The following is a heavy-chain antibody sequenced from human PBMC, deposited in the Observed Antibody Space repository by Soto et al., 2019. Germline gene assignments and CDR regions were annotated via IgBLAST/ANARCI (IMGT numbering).Heavy chain of an antibody. D-gene: IGHD3-22*01. CDR3: ASIFRPLYYYDSSGYRQPIDY. Sequence: PSETLSLTCTVSGGSISSSSYYWGWIRQPPGKGLEWIGSIYYSGSTYYNPSLKSRVTISVDTSKNQYSLKLSSVTAADTAVYYCASIFRPLYYYDSSGYRQPIDYWGQGTLVTVSS. CDR2: IYYSGST. V-gene: IGHV4-39*01. J-gene: IGHJ4*02. CDR1: GGSISSSSYY.